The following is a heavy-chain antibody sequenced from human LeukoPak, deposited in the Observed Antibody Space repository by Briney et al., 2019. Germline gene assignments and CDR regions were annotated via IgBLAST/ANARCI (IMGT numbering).Heavy chain of an antibody. Sequence: ASVTVSYTASGYTFTDYYMHWVRQAPGQGLEGMGWINPKSGGTNYPQNFQGWVTMTRDTSISTAYMELSRLRSDDTAVYYCAREPPTYYYDSSGYSPSNAFDIWGQGTMVTVSS. D-gene: IGHD3-22*01. CDR3: AREPPTYYYDSSGYSPSNAFDI. J-gene: IGHJ3*02. V-gene: IGHV1-2*04. CDR1: GYTFTDYY. CDR2: INPKSGGT.